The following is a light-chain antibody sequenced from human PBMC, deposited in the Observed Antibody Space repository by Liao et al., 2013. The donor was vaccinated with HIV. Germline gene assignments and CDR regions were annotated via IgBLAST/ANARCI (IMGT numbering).Light chain of an antibody. J-gene: IGLJ2*01. V-gene: IGLV3-1*01. CDR2: QNV. Sequence: SYELTQAPSVSVSPGQTASIICSGVTLQNKYACWFQQKPGQSPVMVMYQNVNRPSGIPERFSGSYSGNTATLTISGTQAMDEADYFCQAWDSRADVVFGGGTKLTVL. CDR1: TLQNKY. CDR3: QAWDSRADVV.